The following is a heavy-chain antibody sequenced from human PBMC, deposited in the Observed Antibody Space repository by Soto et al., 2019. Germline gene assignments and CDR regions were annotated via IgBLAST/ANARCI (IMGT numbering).Heavy chain of an antibody. CDR2: IYYSGST. V-gene: IGHV4-59*01. D-gene: IGHD6-13*01. CDR3: ARVGQDYSSSYWFDP. CDR1: GGSISSYY. J-gene: IGHJ5*02. Sequence: SETLSLTCTVSGGSISSYYWSWIRQPPGKGLEWIGYIYYSGSTNYNPSLKSRVTISVDTSKNQFSLKLSSVTAADTAVYYCARVGQDYSSSYWFDPWGQGTLVTVSS.